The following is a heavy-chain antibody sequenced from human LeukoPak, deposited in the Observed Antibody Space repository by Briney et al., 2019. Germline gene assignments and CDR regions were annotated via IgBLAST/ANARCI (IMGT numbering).Heavy chain of an antibody. CDR2: IRSKAYGGAT. D-gene: IGHD1-26*01. Sequence: GGSLRLSCTASGFTFGDYAMSWFRQAPGKGLEWVGFIRSKAYGGATEYAASVKGRFTISRDDSKSIAYLQMNSLKTEDTAVYYCTRVPPVGPTFGIYFDYWGQGTLVTVSS. J-gene: IGHJ4*02. CDR1: GFTFGDYA. CDR3: TRVPPVGPTFGIYFDY. V-gene: IGHV3-49*03.